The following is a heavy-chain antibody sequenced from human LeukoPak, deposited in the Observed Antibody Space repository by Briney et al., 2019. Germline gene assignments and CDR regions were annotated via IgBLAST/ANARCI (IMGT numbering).Heavy chain of an antibody. V-gene: IGHV3-23*01. CDR2: ISGGSSST. CDR1: GXTFSSYA. D-gene: IGHD4-17*01. Sequence: PGGSLRLSCAASGXTFSSYAMNWVRQAPGKGLEWVLGISGGSSSTNYADSVKGRFTISRDNSKNTLYLQMNSLRADETAVYYCAKATTKYYFDSWGQGTLVTVSS. J-gene: IGHJ4*02. CDR3: AKATTKYYFDS.